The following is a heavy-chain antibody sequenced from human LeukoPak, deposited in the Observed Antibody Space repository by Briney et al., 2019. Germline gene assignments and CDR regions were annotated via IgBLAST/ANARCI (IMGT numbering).Heavy chain of an antibody. CDR2: TRNKANSYTT. V-gene: IGHV3-72*01. D-gene: IGHD6-6*01. CDR3: ARGWDSGSLNY. J-gene: IGHJ4*02. CDR1: GFTLSDYY. Sequence: PGGSLRLSCAASGFTLSDYYIDWVRQAPGKGLEWVGRTRNKANSYTTEYAASVKDRFTISRDDSKNLLYLQMNSLEIEDTAVYFCARGWDSGSLNYWGQGTLVRLL.